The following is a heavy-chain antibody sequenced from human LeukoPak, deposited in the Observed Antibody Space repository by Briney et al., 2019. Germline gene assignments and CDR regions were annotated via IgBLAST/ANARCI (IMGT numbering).Heavy chain of an antibody. CDR1: GFTFSSYA. J-gene: IGHJ4*02. D-gene: IGHD3-10*01. CDR2: ISGSGDDT. V-gene: IGHV3-23*01. Sequence: GGSLRLSCAASGFTFSSYAMTWVRQAPGKGLECVSAISGSGDDTYYADSVKGRFTISRDNSKITVYPQMNSLRAEDTAVYYCAKPHYSGSGSYSREDFWGQGTLVTVSS. CDR3: AKPHYSGSGSYSREDF.